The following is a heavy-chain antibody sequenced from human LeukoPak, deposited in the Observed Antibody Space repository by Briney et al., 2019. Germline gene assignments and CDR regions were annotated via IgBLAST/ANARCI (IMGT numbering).Heavy chain of an antibody. J-gene: IGHJ4*02. D-gene: IGHD6-19*01. CDR3: ASNPYSSGLDY. V-gene: IGHV1-2*02. Sequence: ASVKVSCKASGGAFSTYAISWVRQAPGQGLEWMGWINPNSGGTNYAQKFQGRVTVTRDTSISTAYMELSRLRSDDTAVYYCASNPYSSGLDYWGQGTLVTVSS. CDR1: GGAFSTYA. CDR2: INPNSGGT.